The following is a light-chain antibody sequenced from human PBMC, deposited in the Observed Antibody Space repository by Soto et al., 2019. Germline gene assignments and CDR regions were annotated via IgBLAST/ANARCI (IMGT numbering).Light chain of an antibody. CDR3: QQYDNLPIT. J-gene: IGKJ5*01. V-gene: IGKV1-33*01. Sequence: DIQMTQSPSSLSASVGDRVTITCQASQDISNYLSWYQQKPGKAPKLLIYDASNLETGVPSRFSGSGSGTEFTFTISSLRPEDIATYYCQQYDNLPITFGQGTRLEIK. CDR2: DAS. CDR1: QDISNY.